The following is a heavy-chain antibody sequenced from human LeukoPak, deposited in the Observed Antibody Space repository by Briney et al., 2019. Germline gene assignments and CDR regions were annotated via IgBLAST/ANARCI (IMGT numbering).Heavy chain of an antibody. CDR3: ARGAGWLQETFDY. Sequence: SVKVSCKASGGTFSSYAISWVRQAPGQGLEWMGGIIPIFGTANYAQKFQGRVTITADESTSTAYMELSRLRSDDTAVYYCARGAGWLQETFDYWGQGTLVTVSS. J-gene: IGHJ4*02. CDR2: IIPIFGTA. CDR1: GGTFSSYA. V-gene: IGHV1-69*13. D-gene: IGHD5-24*01.